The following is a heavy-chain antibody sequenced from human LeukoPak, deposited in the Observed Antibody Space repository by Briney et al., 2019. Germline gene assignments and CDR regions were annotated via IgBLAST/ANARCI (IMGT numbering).Heavy chain of an antibody. Sequence: GGSLRLSCAVSGFTVSSSYMSWVRKAQGKGQEWVSVIYSGGSTYYADSVKGRFTISRDNSKNTLYLQMNSLRAEDTAVYYCARDQDGGSYPWAHYYYGMDVWGQGTTVTVSS. CDR3: ARDQDGGSYPWAHYYYGMDV. J-gene: IGHJ6*02. D-gene: IGHD1-26*01. CDR1: GFTVSSSY. CDR2: IYSGGST. V-gene: IGHV3-53*01.